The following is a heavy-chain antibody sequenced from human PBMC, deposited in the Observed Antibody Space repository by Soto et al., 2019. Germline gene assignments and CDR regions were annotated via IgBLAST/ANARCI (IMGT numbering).Heavy chain of an antibody. V-gene: IGHV3-48*02. CDR1: GFTFSSYS. J-gene: IGHJ4*02. CDR2: ISSSGSTI. Sequence: EVQLVESGGGLVQPGGSLRLSCAADGFTFSSYSMHWGRQAPGKGLEWVSYISSSGSTIYYADSVRGRFTSSGDQAKNSLYLQINSLRDYATAVYYCARAGYRSVDYWGQGTLVTVSS. D-gene: IGHD3-3*01. CDR3: ARAGYRSVDY.